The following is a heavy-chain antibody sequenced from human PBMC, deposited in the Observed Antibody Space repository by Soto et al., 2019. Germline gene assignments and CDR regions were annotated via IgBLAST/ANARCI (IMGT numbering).Heavy chain of an antibody. V-gene: IGHV4-39*01. Sequence: SETLSLTCTVSGASLSSISYYWGWIRQPPGKGLEWVGSIFFTGNIYYNPSLKSRVTISVDTSRNQFSLMVNSVTAADTAVYYCASRHCSGGSCYNPGFDSWDQGALVTVSS. CDR3: ASRHCSGGSCYNPGFDS. D-gene: IGHD2-15*01. J-gene: IGHJ4*02. CDR1: GASLSSISYY. CDR2: IFFTGNI.